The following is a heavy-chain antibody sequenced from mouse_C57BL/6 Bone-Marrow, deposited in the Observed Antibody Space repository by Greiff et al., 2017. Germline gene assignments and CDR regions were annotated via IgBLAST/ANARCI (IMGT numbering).Heavy chain of an antibody. J-gene: IGHJ1*03. CDR2: IYPRSGNT. Sequence: QVQLQQSGAELARPGASVKLSCKASGYTFTSYGISWVKQRTGQGLEWIGEIYPRSGNTYYTEKFKGKATLTADKSSSTAYMELRSLTSEDSAVYFCARSYWYFDVWGTGTTVTVSS. CDR1: GYTFTSYG. CDR3: ARSYWYFDV. V-gene: IGHV1-81*01.